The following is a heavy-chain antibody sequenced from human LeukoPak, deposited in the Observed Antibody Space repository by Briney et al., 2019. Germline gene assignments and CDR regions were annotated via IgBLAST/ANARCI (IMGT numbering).Heavy chain of an antibody. J-gene: IGHJ5*02. V-gene: IGHV1-2*02. CDR3: ARPSKGSGPNWFDT. CDR1: GYTFTDYY. CDR2: INPNSGAT. Sequence: ASVKVSCKASGYTFTDYYIHCVRHAPGQGLVWMAWINPNSGATTYAQNFQGRVTMTSDTSITTADMELSSLRSDDTAVYCCARPSKGSGPNWFDTWGQGTLVSVSS. D-gene: IGHD2-15*01.